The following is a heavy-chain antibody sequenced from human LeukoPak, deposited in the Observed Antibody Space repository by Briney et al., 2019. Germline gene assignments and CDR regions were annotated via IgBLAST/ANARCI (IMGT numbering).Heavy chain of an antibody. CDR1: GFTFSSYG. CDR2: IRYDGSNK. D-gene: IGHD3-10*01. V-gene: IGHV3-30*02. Sequence: GGSLRLSCAASGFTFSSYGMHWVRQAPGKGLEWVAFIRYDGSNKYYADSVQGRFTISRDNSKNTLYLQMNSLRAEDTAVYYCAKIIWFGDSADYWGQGTLVTVSS. J-gene: IGHJ4*02. CDR3: AKIIWFGDSADY.